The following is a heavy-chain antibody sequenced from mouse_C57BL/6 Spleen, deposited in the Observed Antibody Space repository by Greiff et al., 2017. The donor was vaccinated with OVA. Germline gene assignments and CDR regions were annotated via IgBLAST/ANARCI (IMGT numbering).Heavy chain of an antibody. CDR2: IYPRSGNT. D-gene: IGHD1-1*01. CDR3: ARYGSSRFAY. Sequence: QVQLQQPGTELVKPGASVKLSCKASGYTFTSYWMHWVKQRPGQGLEWIGEIYPRSGNTYYNEKFKGKATLTADKSSSTAYMELRSLTSEDSAVYFCARYGSSRFAYWGQGTLVTVSA. CDR1: GYTFTSYW. J-gene: IGHJ3*01. V-gene: IGHV1-53*01.